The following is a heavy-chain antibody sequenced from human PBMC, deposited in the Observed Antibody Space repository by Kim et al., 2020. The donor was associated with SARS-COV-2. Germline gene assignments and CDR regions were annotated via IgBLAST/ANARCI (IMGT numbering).Heavy chain of an antibody. CDR1: GFTFSSYA. J-gene: IGHJ6*02. V-gene: IGHV3-23*01. CDR3: ARPSKGEGSGYYYYYGMDV. CDR2: ISGSGGST. Sequence: GGSLRLSCAASGFTFSSYAMSWVRQAPGKGLEWVSAISGSGGSTYYADSVKGRFTISRDNSKNTLYLQMNSLRAEDTAVYYCARPSKGEGSGYYYYYGMDVWGQGTTVTVSS.